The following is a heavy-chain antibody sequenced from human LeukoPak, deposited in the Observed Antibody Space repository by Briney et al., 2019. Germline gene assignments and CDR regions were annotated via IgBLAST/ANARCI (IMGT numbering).Heavy chain of an antibody. J-gene: IGHJ5*02. CDR3: ARRTYSYGFRFDP. CDR1: GGSINSGGYY. D-gene: IGHD3-16*02. V-gene: IGHV4-39*01. Sequence: SETLSLTCYVSGGSINSGGYYWGWIRQPPGKGLEWIGSIDYGGSAVYSPSLKSRLTISVDTSKNQFSLRVASVTAADTAVYYCARRTYSYGFRFDPWGQGTLVTVSS. CDR2: IDYGGSA.